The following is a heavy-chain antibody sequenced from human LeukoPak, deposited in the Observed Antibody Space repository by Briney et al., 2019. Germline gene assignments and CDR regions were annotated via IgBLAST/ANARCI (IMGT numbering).Heavy chain of an antibody. Sequence: SETLSLTCIDSGGSISSYYWSWIRQPPGKGLEWIGYIYYSGSTNYNPSLKSRVTISVDTSKNQFSLKLSSVTAADTAVYYCAGGGGNFDYWGQGTLVTVSS. CDR2: IYYSGST. J-gene: IGHJ4*02. V-gene: IGHV4-59*01. CDR1: GGSISSYY. CDR3: AGGGGNFDY. D-gene: IGHD3-16*01.